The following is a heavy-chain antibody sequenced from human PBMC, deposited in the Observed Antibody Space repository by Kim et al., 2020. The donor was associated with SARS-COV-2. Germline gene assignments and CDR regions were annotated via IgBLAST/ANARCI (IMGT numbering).Heavy chain of an antibody. CDR2: IYYSGST. D-gene: IGHD6-13*01. Sequence: SETLSLTCTVSGGSISSSSYYWGWIRQPPGKGLEWIGSIYYSGSTYYNPSLKSRVTISVDTSKNQFSLKLSSVTAADTAVYYCARRGSSWGENWYFDLWGRGTLVTVSS. CDR3: ARRGSSWGENWYFDL. J-gene: IGHJ2*01. V-gene: IGHV4-39*01. CDR1: GGSISSSSYY.